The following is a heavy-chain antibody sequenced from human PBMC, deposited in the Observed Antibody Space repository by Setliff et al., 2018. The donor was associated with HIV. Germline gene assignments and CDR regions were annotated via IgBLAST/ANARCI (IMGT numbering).Heavy chain of an antibody. CDR1: GYTFTGYY. Sequence: ASVKVSCKASGYTFTGYYMHWVRQAPGQGLEWMGWINPNSGGTNYAQKFQGWVTMTRDTSISTAYMELSRLRSDDTAVYYCARDPFCSSTSCDAVGGMDVWGQGTTVTVSS. J-gene: IGHJ6*02. V-gene: IGHV1-2*04. CDR2: INPNSGGT. D-gene: IGHD2-2*01. CDR3: ARDPFCSSTSCDAVGGMDV.